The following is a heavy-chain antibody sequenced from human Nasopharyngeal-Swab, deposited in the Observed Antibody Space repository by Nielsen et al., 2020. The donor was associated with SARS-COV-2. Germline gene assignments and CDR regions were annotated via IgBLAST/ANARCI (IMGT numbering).Heavy chain of an antibody. CDR1: GFSSSTYG. CDR2: IWYDGSNK. CDR3: ARGSSVHAFDV. Sequence: GRSLTLSCAASGFSSSTYGMHWVRHSPVKGLEWLTTIWYDGSNKSYADSVKGRFTVSRDNSKNTLFLEMDSLRVEDTAVYYCARGSSVHAFDVWGQGTEVTVSS. D-gene: IGHD3-10*01. J-gene: IGHJ3*01. V-gene: IGHV3-33*01.